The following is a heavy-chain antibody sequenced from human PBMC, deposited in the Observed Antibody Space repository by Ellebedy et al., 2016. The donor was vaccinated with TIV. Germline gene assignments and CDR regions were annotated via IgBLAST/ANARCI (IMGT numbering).Heavy chain of an antibody. J-gene: IGHJ5*01. CDR2: IYHSGRT. D-gene: IGHD3-10*01. CDR1: GGSISSGAYS. V-gene: IGHV4-30-2*01. CDR3: ARGRHTYGFEWIDS. Sequence: SETLSLXXAASGGSISSGAYSWSWIRQPPGKGLEWIGYIYHSGRTSYNPSLKSRVAISVDRSRKQFSLKLNSVTAADTAFYYCARGRHTYGFEWIDSWGQGILVTVSS.